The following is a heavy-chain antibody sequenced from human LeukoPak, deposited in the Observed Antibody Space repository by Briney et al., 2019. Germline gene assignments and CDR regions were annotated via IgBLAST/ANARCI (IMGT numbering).Heavy chain of an antibody. CDR3: ASTMVRGVIADY. V-gene: IGHV3-11*03. D-gene: IGHD3-10*01. CDR1: GFTFSDYY. Sequence: GGSLRLSCAASGFTFSDYYMGWIRQAPGKGLEWVSYISSSSSYTNYADSVKGRFTISRDNAKNSLYLQMNSLRAEDTAVYYCASTMVRGVIADYWGQGTLVTVSS. CDR2: ISSSSSYT. J-gene: IGHJ4*02.